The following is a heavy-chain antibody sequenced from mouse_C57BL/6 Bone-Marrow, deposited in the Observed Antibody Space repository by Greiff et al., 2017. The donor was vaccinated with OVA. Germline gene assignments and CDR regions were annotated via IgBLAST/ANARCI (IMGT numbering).Heavy chain of an antibody. CDR3: ARSDDGYLYYFDY. CDR1: GYTFTSYW. D-gene: IGHD2-3*01. Sequence: VQLQQPGAELVKPGASVKMSCKASGYTFTSYWITWVKQRPGQGLEWIGDIYPGSGSTNYNEKFKSKATLTVDTSSSTAYMQLSSLTSEDSAVYYCARSDDGYLYYFDYWGQGTTLTVSS. CDR2: IYPGSGST. V-gene: IGHV1-55*01. J-gene: IGHJ2*01.